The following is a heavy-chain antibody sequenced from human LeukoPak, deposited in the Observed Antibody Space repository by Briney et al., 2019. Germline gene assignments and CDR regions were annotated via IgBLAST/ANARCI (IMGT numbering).Heavy chain of an antibody. Sequence: NPSETLSLTCTVSGGSISSYYWSWIRQPPGKGLEWIGYIYYSGSTNYNPSLKSRVTISVDTSKNQFSLKLSSVTAADTAVYYCARGDRRWQWLVNWFDPWGQGTLVTVSS. CDR2: IYYSGST. CDR1: GGSISSYY. D-gene: IGHD6-19*01. J-gene: IGHJ5*02. V-gene: IGHV4-59*12. CDR3: ARGDRRWQWLVNWFDP.